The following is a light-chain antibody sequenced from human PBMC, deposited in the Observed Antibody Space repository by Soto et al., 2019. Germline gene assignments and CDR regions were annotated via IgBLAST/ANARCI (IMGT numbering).Light chain of an antibody. CDR2: GAS. J-gene: IGKJ1*01. V-gene: IGKV3-20*01. CDR1: QTVSNTY. CDR3: QQFRRLWT. Sequence: EIVLTQSPGTLSLSPGERATLSCRASQTVSNTYLAWYQQKPGQAPRLLIYGASSRATGIPDRFSGSGSGTDFTLTISRLEPEDFALYYCQQFRRLWTFGPGTKVEIK.